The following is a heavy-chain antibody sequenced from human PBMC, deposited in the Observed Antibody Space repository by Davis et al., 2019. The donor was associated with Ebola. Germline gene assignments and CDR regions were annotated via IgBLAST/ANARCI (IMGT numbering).Heavy chain of an antibody. J-gene: IGHJ4*02. V-gene: IGHV3-23*01. CDR2: INRDGDST. Sequence: PGGSLRLSCAASGSFFSNYAMSWVRLAPGKGPEWVSAINRDGDSTEYADSVKGRFTISRDNSRKTLYLQMNSLTDEDSGVYYCAKDRGWINYFDSWGQGTRVTVSS. CDR3: AKDRGWINYFDS. D-gene: IGHD2-2*03. CDR1: GSFFSNYA.